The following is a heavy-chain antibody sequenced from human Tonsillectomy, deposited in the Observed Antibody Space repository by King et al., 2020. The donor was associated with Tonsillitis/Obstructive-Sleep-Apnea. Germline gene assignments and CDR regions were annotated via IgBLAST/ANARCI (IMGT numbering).Heavy chain of an antibody. J-gene: IGHJ4*02. CDR2: ISSSSSTI. CDR1: GFTFSSYS. V-gene: IGHV3-48*02. Sequence: VQLVESGGGLVQPGGSLRLSCAASGFTFSSYSMNWVRQAPGKGLEWVSYISSSSSTIYYADSVKGRFTISRDNAKNSLYLQMNSLIDEDTDVYYCAREEWAAAGHYYFDYWGQGTLVTVSS. D-gene: IGHD6-13*01. CDR3: AREEWAAAGHYYFDY.